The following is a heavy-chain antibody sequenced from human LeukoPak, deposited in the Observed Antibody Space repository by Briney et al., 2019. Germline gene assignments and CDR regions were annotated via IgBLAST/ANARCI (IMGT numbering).Heavy chain of an antibody. CDR3: ARVSGCSGGSCYPYYFDY. V-gene: IGHV4-30-2*01. CDR2: IYHSGST. Sequence: SETLSLTCAVSGGSISSGGYSWSWIRQPPGKGLEWIGYIYHSGSTYYNPSLRSRVTILVDRSKNQFSLKLSSVTAADTAVYYCARVSGCSGGSCYPYYFDYWGQGTLVTVSS. CDR1: GGSISSGGYS. J-gene: IGHJ4*02. D-gene: IGHD2-15*01.